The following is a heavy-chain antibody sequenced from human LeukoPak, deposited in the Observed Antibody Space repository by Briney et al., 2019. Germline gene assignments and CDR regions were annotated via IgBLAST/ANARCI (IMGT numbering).Heavy chain of an antibody. CDR1: GFTFSSYG. Sequence: GGSLRLSCAASGFTFSSYGMHWVRQAPGKGLEWVAFIRYDGSNKYYADSVKGRFTISRDNSKNTLYLQMNSLRAEDTAVYYCAKDLDITGTTGILDYWGQGTLVTVSS. J-gene: IGHJ4*02. CDR2: IRYDGSNK. CDR3: AKDLDITGTTGILDY. V-gene: IGHV3-30*02. D-gene: IGHD1-7*01.